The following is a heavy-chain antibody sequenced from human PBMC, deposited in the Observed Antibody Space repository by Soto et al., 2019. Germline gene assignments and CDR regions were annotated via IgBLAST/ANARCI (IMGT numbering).Heavy chain of an antibody. CDR1: GVSISSYY. CDR3: ARDLTRENWFAP. D-gene: IGHD2-2*01. CDR2: VYYSGST. J-gene: IGHJ5*02. Sequence: QVQLQESGPGLVKPSETLSLTCTVSGVSISSYYWSWIRQSPGKGLECIASVYYSGSTKYNPSLKSRVPMSADTSKTQFPLRLPSVIAADTAVYYCARDLTRENWFAPWGQGTLVTVSS. V-gene: IGHV4-59*01.